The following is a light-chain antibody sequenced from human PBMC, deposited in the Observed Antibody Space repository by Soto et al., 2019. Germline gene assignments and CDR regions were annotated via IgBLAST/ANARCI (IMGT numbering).Light chain of an antibody. J-gene: IGKJ3*01. V-gene: IGKV1-9*01. CDR2: SAS. CDR1: PAIRSY. CDR3: QQVNGYPLT. Sequence: DIQLTQSPAFLSASAGDRVTITCRASPAIRSYLAWYQQKPGTAPKLLIHSASTLQSGVPSRFSGSGYGTEFTLTISSLQPHDFGTYYCQQVNGYPLTFGPGTKVEIK.